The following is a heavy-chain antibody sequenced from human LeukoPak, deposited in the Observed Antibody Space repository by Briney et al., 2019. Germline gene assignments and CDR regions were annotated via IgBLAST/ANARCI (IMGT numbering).Heavy chain of an antibody. CDR2: ISGSGGGT. D-gene: IGHD2-15*01. CDR1: GFTFSSYW. J-gene: IGHJ3*02. V-gene: IGHV3-23*01. CDR3: AKDRSMVAATSAFDI. Sequence: PGGSLRLSCAASGFTFSSYWMSWVRQAPGKGLEWVSAISGSGGGTYYADSVKGRFTISRDNSKNTLYLQMNSLRAEDTAVYYCAKDRSMVAATSAFDIWGQGTMVTVSS.